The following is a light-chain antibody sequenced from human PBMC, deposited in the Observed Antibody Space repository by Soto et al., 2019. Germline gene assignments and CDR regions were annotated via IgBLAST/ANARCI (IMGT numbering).Light chain of an antibody. V-gene: IGLV1-47*01. CDR1: SSNIGSNY. CDR2: RNN. J-gene: IGLJ2*01. Sequence: QSVLTQPPSASGTPGQRVTISCSGSSSNIGSNYVYWYQQLPGTAPKLLIYRNNQRPSGVPDRFSGSKSGTSASLAISGLRYEDEDDYYCAAWDDRLSGVFGGGTKLTVL. CDR3: AAWDDRLSGV.